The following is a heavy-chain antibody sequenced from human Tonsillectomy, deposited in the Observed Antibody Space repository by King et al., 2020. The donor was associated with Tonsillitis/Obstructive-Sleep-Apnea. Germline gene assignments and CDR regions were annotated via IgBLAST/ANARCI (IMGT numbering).Heavy chain of an antibody. Sequence: VQLVESGGGVVQPGRSLRLSCAASGFTLSNYAMYWVRQAPGKGLEWVAVFLSYDGSNKYYADSVKGRFTISRDNSKNTLYLQMNSLRAEDTAVYYCARDKTSGASSGLDYWGQGTLVTVSS. CDR1: GFTLSNYA. J-gene: IGHJ4*02. CDR2: FLSYDGSNK. V-gene: IGHV3-30*04. CDR3: ARDKTSGASSGLDY. D-gene: IGHD3-22*01.